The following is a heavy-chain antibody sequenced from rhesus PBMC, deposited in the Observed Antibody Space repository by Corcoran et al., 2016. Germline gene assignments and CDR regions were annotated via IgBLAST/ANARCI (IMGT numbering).Heavy chain of an antibody. J-gene: IGHJ6*01. Sequence: QVQLQESGPGLVKPSETLSLTCAVSGGSISGYYWSWIRQPPGKGLEWIGNIDGNIADTNYNPTLKRRVTITKDTSKNQFSLKLSSVTAADTAVYYCARDYYGLDSWGQGVVVTVSS. CDR1: GGSISGYY. CDR3: ARDYYGLDS. CDR2: IDGNIADT. V-gene: IGHV4-81*01.